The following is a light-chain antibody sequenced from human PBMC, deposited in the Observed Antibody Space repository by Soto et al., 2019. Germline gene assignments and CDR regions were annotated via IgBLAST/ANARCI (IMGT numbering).Light chain of an antibody. V-gene: IGLV1-44*01. Sequence: QSVLTQPPSASGTPGQRVTISCSGSSSNIGSDTVNWYQQLPGTAPKLLIYSNNQRPSGVPDRFSGSKSGTSASLAISGLQSEDEADYYCAAWDDSLSVLFGTGTKLTVL. CDR2: SNN. J-gene: IGLJ1*01. CDR3: AAWDDSLSVL. CDR1: SSNIGSDT.